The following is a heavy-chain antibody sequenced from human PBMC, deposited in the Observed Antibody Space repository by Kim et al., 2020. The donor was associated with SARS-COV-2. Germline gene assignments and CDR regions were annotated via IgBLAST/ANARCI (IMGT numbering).Heavy chain of an antibody. CDR3: ARDLGVAGTGDAFDI. J-gene: IGHJ3*02. D-gene: IGHD6-19*01. CDR2: INPSGGST. CDR1: GYTFTSYY. V-gene: IGHV1-46*01. Sequence: ASVKVSCKASGYTFTSYYMHWVRQAPGQGLEWMGIINPSGGSTSYAQKFQGRVTMTRDTSTSTVYMELSSLRSEDTAVYYCARDLGVAGTGDAFDIWGQGTLVTVSS.